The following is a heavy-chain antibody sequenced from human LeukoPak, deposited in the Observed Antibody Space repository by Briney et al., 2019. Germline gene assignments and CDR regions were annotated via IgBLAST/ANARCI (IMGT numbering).Heavy chain of an antibody. CDR3: ASYRSSYVDY. V-gene: IGHV4-39*01. D-gene: IGHD2-2*01. CDR1: GGSISSSTYH. J-gene: IGHJ4*02. CDR2: IYYSGIT. Sequence: SETLSLTCTVSGGSISSSTYHWGWIRQPPGKALEWIGTIYYSGITDYNPSLKSRVAISVDTSKNQFSLKVGSVTAADTAVYYCASYRSSYVDYWGQGTLVTVSS.